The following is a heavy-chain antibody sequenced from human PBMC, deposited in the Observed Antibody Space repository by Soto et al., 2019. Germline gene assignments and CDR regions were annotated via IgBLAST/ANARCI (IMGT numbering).Heavy chain of an antibody. J-gene: IGHJ4*02. CDR2: ISTNGGST. D-gene: IGHD3-22*01. CDR3: VKGEYYYDGSAYYPFDY. CDR1: GFTFSIYA. V-gene: IGHV3-64D*06. Sequence: GGSLRLSSSASGFTFSIYAMHWVRQAPGKGLEYVSSISTNGGSTHYADSVKGRFTISRDNSKNAVYLQMSSLRAEDTAVYYCVKGEYYYDGSAYYPFDYWGQGRMVTVSS.